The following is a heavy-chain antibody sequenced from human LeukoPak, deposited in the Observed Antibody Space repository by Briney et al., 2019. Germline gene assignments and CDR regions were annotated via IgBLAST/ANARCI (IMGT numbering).Heavy chain of an antibody. D-gene: IGHD6-13*01. Sequence: PSQTLSLTCTVSGGSISSGGYYWSWIRQHPGKGLEWIGYIYYSGSTYYNPSLKSRVTISVDTSKNQFSLKLSSVTAADTAVYYCARFIAAAVSNWFDPWGQGTLVTASS. CDR2: IYYSGST. V-gene: IGHV4-31*03. J-gene: IGHJ5*02. CDR1: GGSISSGGYY. CDR3: ARFIAAAVSNWFDP.